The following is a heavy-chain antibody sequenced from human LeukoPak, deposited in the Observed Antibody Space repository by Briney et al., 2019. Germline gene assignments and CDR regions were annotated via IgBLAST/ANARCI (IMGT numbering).Heavy chain of an antibody. D-gene: IGHD6-13*01. Sequence: ASVKVSCKASGGTFRSYTISWVRQAPGQGLEWMGRIIPILGIANYAQKFQGRVTITADKSTSTAYMELSSLRSEDTAVYYCARGTSSSRGSYYYYGMDVWGQGTTVTVSS. J-gene: IGHJ6*02. CDR1: GGTFRSYT. CDR2: IIPILGIA. CDR3: ARGTSSSRGSYYYYGMDV. V-gene: IGHV1-69*02.